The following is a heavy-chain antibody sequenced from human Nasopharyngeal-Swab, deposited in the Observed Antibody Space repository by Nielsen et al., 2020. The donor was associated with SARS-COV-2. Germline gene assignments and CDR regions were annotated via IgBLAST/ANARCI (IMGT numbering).Heavy chain of an antibody. CDR3: ARGLSTVTTRPYYYYGMDV. V-gene: IGHV1-69*13. D-gene: IGHD4-17*01. CDR1: GGTFSSYD. Sequence: SVKVSCKASGGTFSSYDISWVRQAPGQGLEWMGGIIPIFGTANYAQKFQGRVTITADESTSTAYMELSSLRSEDTAVYYCARGLSTVTTRPYYYYGMDVWGQGTTVTVSS. J-gene: IGHJ6*02. CDR2: IIPIFGTA.